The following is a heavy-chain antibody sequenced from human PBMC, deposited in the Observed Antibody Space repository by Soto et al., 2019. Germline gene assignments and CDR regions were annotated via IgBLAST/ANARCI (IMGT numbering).Heavy chain of an antibody. CDR3: ARYNSHLHQYALDV. D-gene: IGHD1-20*01. CDR1: GDSLSSNSAA. J-gene: IGHJ3*01. CDR2: TYYRSKWYN. Sequence: SQTLSLTCAISGDSLSSNSAAWNWIRQSPSRGLEWLGRTYYRSKWYNDYAVSVESRITFSPDTSKNQVSLHLSSVTPEDTAVYYCARYNSHLHQYALDVWDQGTMVTASS. V-gene: IGHV6-1*01.